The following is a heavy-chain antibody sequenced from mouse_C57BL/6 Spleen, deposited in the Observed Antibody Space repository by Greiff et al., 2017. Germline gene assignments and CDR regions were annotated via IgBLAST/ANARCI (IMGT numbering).Heavy chain of an antibody. CDR2: ISSGSSTI. D-gene: IGHD1-1*01. V-gene: IGHV5-17*01. CDR3: ARDLLLRYYAMDY. Sequence: EVNLVESGGGLVQPGGSLKLSCAASGFTFSDYGMHWVRQAPEKGLEWVAYISSGSSTISSADTVKGRFTISRDNAKNTVFLHMTSLRSEDTAMYDCARDLLLRYYAMDYWGQGASVTVSS. J-gene: IGHJ4*01. CDR1: GFTFSDYG.